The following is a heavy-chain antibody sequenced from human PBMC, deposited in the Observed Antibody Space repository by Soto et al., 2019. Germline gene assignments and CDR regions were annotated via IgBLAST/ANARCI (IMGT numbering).Heavy chain of an antibody. CDR2: INFDESTT. D-gene: IGHD3-16*01. Sequence: EVQLVESGGGLVQPGGSLRLSCAASGITFSNYWMHWVRQAPGKGLVWVSRINFDESTTTYADSVQGRFTISRDNAKNTLYLQLNSLRSEDTPIYYCVTGWRTAGHVYHFDDRGQGALVTVSS. J-gene: IGHJ4*02. CDR1: GITFSNYW. CDR3: VTGWRTAGHVYHFDD. V-gene: IGHV3-74*01.